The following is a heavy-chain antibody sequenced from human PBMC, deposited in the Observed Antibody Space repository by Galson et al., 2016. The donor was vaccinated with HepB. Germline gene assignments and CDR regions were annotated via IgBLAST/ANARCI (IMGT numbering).Heavy chain of an antibody. CDR1: GFTFSDAW. V-gene: IGHV3-15*01. Sequence: SLRLSCAASGFTFSDAWISWVRQAPGKGLEWVGRIKSKTESGIRDYAAPVKGRFAISRDDSKNTAYLQIDSLKTDDTAVYYCTREVGVTGKYYNGMDVWGQGTTVTVSS. CDR3: TREVGVTGKYYNGMDV. J-gene: IGHJ6*02. CDR2: IKSKTESGIR. D-gene: IGHD1-26*01.